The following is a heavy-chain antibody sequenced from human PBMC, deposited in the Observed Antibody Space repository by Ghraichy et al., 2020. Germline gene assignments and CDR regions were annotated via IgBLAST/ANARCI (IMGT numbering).Heavy chain of an antibody. Sequence: ASVKVSCKDYGCTFDTYYISWARQAPGQGLEWMGWISAFNGNTNYAQKFQGRVTMTPDTSTSTAYMELRSLRSDDTAVYYCAREDTWRGYSCDAFDIWGQGTMVTVSS. CDR2: ISAFNGNT. V-gene: IGHV1-18*01. J-gene: IGHJ3*02. CDR1: GCTFDTYY. D-gene: IGHD3-3*01. CDR3: AREDTWRGYSCDAFDI.